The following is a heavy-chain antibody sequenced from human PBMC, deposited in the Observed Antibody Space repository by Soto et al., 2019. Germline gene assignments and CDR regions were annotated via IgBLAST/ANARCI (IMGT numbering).Heavy chain of an antibody. J-gene: IGHJ5*02. Sequence: SETLSLTCAVSGGSISSSNWWSWVRQPPGKGLEWIGEIYHSGSTNYNPSLKSRVTISVDKSKNQFSLKLSSVTAADTAVYYCARRRGGDWPRREYNWFDPWGQGTLVTVSS. D-gene: IGHD2-21*02. CDR1: GGSISSSNW. CDR2: IYHSGST. CDR3: ARRRGGDWPRREYNWFDP. V-gene: IGHV4-4*02.